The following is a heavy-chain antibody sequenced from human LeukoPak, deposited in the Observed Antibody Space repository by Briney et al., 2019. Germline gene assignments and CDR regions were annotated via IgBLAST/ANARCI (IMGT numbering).Heavy chain of an antibody. J-gene: IGHJ3*02. CDR2: IYHTGST. D-gene: IGHD3-22*01. V-gene: IGHV4-59*01. Sequence: SETLSLTCDVSRASISSYYWHWFRQPPGKGLELIGYIYHTGSTKYNSSLKSRVTISVDTSRDQFSLKLTSVTAADTAVYYCASLADWYYYDSSDYALGAFDIWGHGTMVTVSS. CDR3: ASLADWYYYDSSDYALGAFDI. CDR1: RASISSYY.